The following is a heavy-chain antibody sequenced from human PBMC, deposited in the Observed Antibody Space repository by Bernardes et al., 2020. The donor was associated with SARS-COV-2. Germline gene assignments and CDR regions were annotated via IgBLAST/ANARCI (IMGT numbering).Heavy chain of an antibody. CDR3: TRDSAIDGRPTDFHY. CDR1: GFTVGDYG. V-gene: IGHV3-49*04. CDR2: IRKKTSGGTT. D-gene: IGHD2-2*02. Sequence: GGSLRLSCSASGFTVGDYGLSWVRQAPGKGLEWVGFIRKKTSGGTTEYAASVKGRFTISRDDSKNIAYLQMDSLKTEDTAVYYCTRDSAIDGRPTDFHYWGQGTLVTVSS. J-gene: IGHJ4*02.